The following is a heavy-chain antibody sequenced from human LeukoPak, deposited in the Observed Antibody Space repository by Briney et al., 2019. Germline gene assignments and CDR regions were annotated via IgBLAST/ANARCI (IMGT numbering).Heavy chain of an antibody. Sequence: GGSLRLSCAGSGFTFSGYWMTWVRQAPGKGLGWGANINQDGCEKYYVDSLKGRFTITRDNAKNSLFLQMSSLRAEDTAVYYCATCVWFGELCGESWGQGILVSVSS. CDR3: ATCVWFGELCGES. V-gene: IGHV3-7*01. D-gene: IGHD3-10*01. J-gene: IGHJ5*02. CDR2: INQDGCEK. CDR1: GFTFSGYW.